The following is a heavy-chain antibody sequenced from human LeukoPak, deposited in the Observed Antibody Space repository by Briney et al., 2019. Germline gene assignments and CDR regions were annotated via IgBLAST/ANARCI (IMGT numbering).Heavy chain of an antibody. J-gene: IGHJ4*02. V-gene: IGHV4-34*01. Sequence: SETLSLTCAVYGGSFRGYYWSWIRQPPGKGLEWIGEINHSGSTNYNPSLKSRVTISVDTSKNQFSLKLSSVTAADTAVYYCARGGDIVATIWGYFDYWGQGTLVTVSS. D-gene: IGHD5-12*01. CDR1: GGSFRGYY. CDR3: ARGGDIVATIWGYFDY. CDR2: INHSGST.